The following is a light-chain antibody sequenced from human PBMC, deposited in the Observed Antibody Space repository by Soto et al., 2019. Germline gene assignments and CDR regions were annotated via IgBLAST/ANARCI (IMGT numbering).Light chain of an antibody. CDR3: MQALQTPWT. J-gene: IGKJ1*01. V-gene: IGKV2-28*01. CDR1: QSLLHTNGYNY. Sequence: DVVMTQSPLSLPVTPGEPASISCRSSQSLLHTNGYNYLHWYLQKPGQSPQLLSYVGSNRAAGVPDRFSGSGSGTDFTLNISEVETEDVGVYYCMQALQTPWTFGPGTKVEIK. CDR2: VGS.